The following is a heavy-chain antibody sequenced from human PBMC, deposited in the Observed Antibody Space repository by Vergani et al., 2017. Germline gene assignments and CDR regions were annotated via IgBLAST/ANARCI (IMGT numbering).Heavy chain of an antibody. V-gene: IGHV3-23*01. Sequence: EVQLLESGGDLVQPGGSLRLSCAASGFTFNHYAMNWVRQAPGKGLEWVSGISGSGGSTYYAGSVKGRFTISRDSSKNTLYLQMNSLSAGDTAVYYCAKTNARNSVYDYVYYNHAMDVGGQETTVTVSS. J-gene: IGHJ6*02. CDR1: GFTFNHYA. CDR2: ISGSGGST. CDR3: AKTNARNSVYDYVYYNHAMDV. D-gene: IGHD5/OR15-5a*01.